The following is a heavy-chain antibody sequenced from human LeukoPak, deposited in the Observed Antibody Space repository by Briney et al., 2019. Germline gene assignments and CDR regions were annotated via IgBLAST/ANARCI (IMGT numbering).Heavy chain of an antibody. J-gene: IGHJ4*02. V-gene: IGHV3-23*01. D-gene: IGHD2-21*02. CDR1: GFTFSSYA. Sequence: PGGSLRLSCAASGFTFSSYAMSWVRQAPGKGLEWVSAISGSGGSTYHADSVKGRFTISRDNSKNTLYLQMNSLRAEDTAVYYCAKDVYRQIVVVTAERNWGQGTLVTVSS. CDR3: AKDVYRQIVVVTAERN. CDR2: ISGSGGST.